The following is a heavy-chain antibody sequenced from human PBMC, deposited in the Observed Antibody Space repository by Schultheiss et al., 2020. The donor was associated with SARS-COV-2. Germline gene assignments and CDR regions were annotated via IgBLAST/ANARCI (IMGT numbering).Heavy chain of an antibody. V-gene: IGHV1-46*01. CDR3: ARGGGYSYGYVENWFDP. CDR1: GYTFTSYY. CDR2: INPSGGST. D-gene: IGHD5-18*01. J-gene: IGHJ5*02. Sequence: GESLKISCKASGYTFTSYYMHWVRQAPGQGLEWMGIINPSGGSTSYAQKFQGRVTMTRDTSTSTVYMELSSLRSEDTAVYYCARGGGYSYGYVENWFDPWGQGTLVTVSS.